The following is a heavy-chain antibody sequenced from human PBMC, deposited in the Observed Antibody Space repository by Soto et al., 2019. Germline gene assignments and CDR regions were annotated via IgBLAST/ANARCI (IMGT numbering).Heavy chain of an antibody. D-gene: IGHD5-12*01. Sequence: SVKFSCKASGDTFRTYTITWMRQAPGQGLEWMGGIIPRSATSNYAQKFQGRVTITADASTSTAYMELSSVRSEDTAVYYCARVGGYSGFDRRQYYFDYWGQGTLVTVSS. V-gene: IGHV1-69*13. CDR2: IIPRSATS. CDR1: GDTFRTYT. J-gene: IGHJ4*02. CDR3: ARVGGYSGFDRRQYYFDY.